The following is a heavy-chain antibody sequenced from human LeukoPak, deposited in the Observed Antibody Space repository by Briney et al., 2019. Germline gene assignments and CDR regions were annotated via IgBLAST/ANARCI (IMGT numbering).Heavy chain of an antibody. Sequence: ASVKVSCKASGYTFTSYGISWVRQAPGQGLEWMGWISAYNGNTNYAQKLQGRVTMTTDTSTSTAYMELRSLRSDDTAVYYCVRGFIVGATSRFDAFDIWGQGTMVTVSS. CDR3: VRGFIVGATSRFDAFDI. CDR1: GYTFTSYG. V-gene: IGHV1-18*01. D-gene: IGHD1-26*01. J-gene: IGHJ3*02. CDR2: ISAYNGNT.